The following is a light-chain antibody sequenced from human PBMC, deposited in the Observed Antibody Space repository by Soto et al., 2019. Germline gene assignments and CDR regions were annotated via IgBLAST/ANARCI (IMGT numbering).Light chain of an antibody. Sequence: EIFLTQSPFTLSLSPVEIATLSCRASQSVSSSYLAWYQQKPGQAPRLLIYGASSRATGIPDRFSGTASGTDFTLTINSLQPEDFATYYCQQFNNWPVTFGPGTKVDTK. J-gene: IGKJ3*01. CDR1: QSVSSSY. CDR2: GAS. CDR3: QQFNNWPVT. V-gene: IGKV3D-20*02.